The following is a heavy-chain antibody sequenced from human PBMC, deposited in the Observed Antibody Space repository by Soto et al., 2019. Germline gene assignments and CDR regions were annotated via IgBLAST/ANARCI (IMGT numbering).Heavy chain of an antibody. CDR3: ARGGWYYYDSSGYYDPGVGFDY. D-gene: IGHD3-22*01. J-gene: IGHJ4*02. CDR2: IWYDGSNK. V-gene: IGHV3-33*01. Sequence: GGSLRLSCAASGFTFSSYGMHWVRQAPGKGLEWVAVIWYDGSNKYYADSVKGRFTISRDNSKNTLYLQMNSLRAEDTAVYYCARGGWYYYDSSGYYDPGVGFDYWGQGTLVTVSS. CDR1: GFTFSSYG.